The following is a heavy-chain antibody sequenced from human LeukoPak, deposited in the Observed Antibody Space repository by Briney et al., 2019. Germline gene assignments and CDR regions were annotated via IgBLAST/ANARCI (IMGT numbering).Heavy chain of an antibody. V-gene: IGHV4-59*01. CDR3: AREAGDYGGVFDS. CDR1: GGSISSYY. Sequence: SETLSLTCTVSGGSISSYYRSWIRQPPGKGLEWIGYIFYSGSTNYNPSLKSRVTISVDTSKNRFSLKLSSVTAADTAVYYCAREAGDYGGVFDSWGQGTLVTVSS. D-gene: IGHD4-17*01. CDR2: IFYSGST. J-gene: IGHJ4*02.